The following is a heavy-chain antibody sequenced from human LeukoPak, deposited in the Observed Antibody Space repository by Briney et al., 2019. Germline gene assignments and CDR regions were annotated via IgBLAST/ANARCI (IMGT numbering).Heavy chain of an antibody. Sequence: PGGSLRLSCAASGFTFSSYAMSWVRQAPGKGLEWVSAISGSGGSTYYADSVKGRFTISRDNSKNTLYLQMNSLRAEDTAVYYCAEHPSGSYYGWFDPWGQGTLVTVSS. CDR3: AEHPSGSYYGWFDP. V-gene: IGHV3-23*01. CDR2: ISGSGGST. D-gene: IGHD1-26*01. J-gene: IGHJ5*02. CDR1: GFTFSSYA.